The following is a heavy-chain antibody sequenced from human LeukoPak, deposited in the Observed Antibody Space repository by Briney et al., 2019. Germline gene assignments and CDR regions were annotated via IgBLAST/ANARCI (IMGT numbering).Heavy chain of an antibody. CDR3: ARLSLYSSGPTS. V-gene: IGHV3-30*04. CDR1: GFTSSSYT. J-gene: IGHJ5*02. D-gene: IGHD4-11*01. CDR2: MSYDGSNK. Sequence: GGSLRLSCAASGFTSSSYTMHWVRQAPGKGLECVAVMSYDGSNKYYADSVKGRFTISRDNSKNTLSLQMNSLRAEDTAVYYCARLSLYSSGPTSWGQGTLVTVSS.